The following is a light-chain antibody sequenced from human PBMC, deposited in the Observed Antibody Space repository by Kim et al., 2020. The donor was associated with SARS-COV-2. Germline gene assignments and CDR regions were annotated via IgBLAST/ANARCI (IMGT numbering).Light chain of an antibody. Sequence: GQSVTISCDGISSVVGRSDDVSWYQQHPGTVPKLIIFEVSKRPSGVPDRFSASKSGSTASLTISGLQSEDEADYYCCTYVGAYSVVFGGGTKVTVL. CDR2: EVS. CDR1: SSVVGRSDD. J-gene: IGLJ2*01. V-gene: IGLV2-11*01. CDR3: CTYVGAYSVV.